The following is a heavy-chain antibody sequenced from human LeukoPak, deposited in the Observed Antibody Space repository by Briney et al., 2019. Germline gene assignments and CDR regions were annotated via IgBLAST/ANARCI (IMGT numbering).Heavy chain of an antibody. J-gene: IGHJ6*02. CDR1: GFTFDDYA. D-gene: IGHD5-18*01. CDR2: ISWNSGSI. Sequence: PGGSLRLSYAASGFTFDDYAMHWVRQAPGKGLEWVSGISWNSGSIGYADSVKGRFTISGDNAKNSLYLQMNSLRAEDTALYYCAKDHTAMGPSYYYYYGMDVWGQGTTVTVSS. V-gene: IGHV3-9*01. CDR3: AKDHTAMGPSYYYYYGMDV.